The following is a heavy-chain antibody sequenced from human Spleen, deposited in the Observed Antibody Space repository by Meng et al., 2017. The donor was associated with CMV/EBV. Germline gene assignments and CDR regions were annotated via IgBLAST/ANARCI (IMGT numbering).Heavy chain of an antibody. J-gene: IGHJ4*02. CDR2: ISHSGRT. CDR3: ARGRTDFDS. V-gene: IGHV4-34*01. D-gene: IGHD1-14*01. Sequence: PSPTCAVYGESLTDYYWGWIRQSPDKGLEWIGDISHSGRTNYSPSLQSRVSISVDTSNRQFSLTVTSVTAADTAVYYCARGRTDFDSWGQGTLVTVSS. CDR1: GESLTDYY.